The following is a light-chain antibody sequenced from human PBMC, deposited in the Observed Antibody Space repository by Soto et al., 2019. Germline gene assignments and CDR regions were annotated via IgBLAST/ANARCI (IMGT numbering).Light chain of an antibody. V-gene: IGKV1-33*01. CDR2: DAS. Sequence: DLQMTQSPSSLSASVGDRVTITCQASQDISNFLNWYQQTPGKAPKLVIYDASTLQTGVPSRFRGSGAGTDFTFTIASLQPEDFGTYFCQQYENLPLTFGGGTTVEIK. CDR3: QQYENLPLT. CDR1: QDISNF. J-gene: IGKJ4*01.